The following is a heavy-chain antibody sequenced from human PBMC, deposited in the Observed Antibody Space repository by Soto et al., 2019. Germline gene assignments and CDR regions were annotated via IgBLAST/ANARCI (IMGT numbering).Heavy chain of an antibody. Sequence: SETLSLTCTVSGGSISSSSYYWGWIRQPPGKGLEWIGSIYYSGSTYYNPSLKSRVTISVDTSKNQFSLKLSSVTAADTAGYYCARHRCSGGSCYPPPIYWFDPWGQGTLVTVSS. D-gene: IGHD2-15*01. V-gene: IGHV4-39*01. CDR1: GGSISSSSYY. J-gene: IGHJ5*02. CDR2: IYYSGST. CDR3: ARHRCSGGSCYPPPIYWFDP.